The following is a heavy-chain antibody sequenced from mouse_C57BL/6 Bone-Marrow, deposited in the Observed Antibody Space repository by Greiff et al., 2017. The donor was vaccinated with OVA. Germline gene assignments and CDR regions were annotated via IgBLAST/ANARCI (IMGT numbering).Heavy chain of an antibody. CDR3: ASWYYGPYYFDY. D-gene: IGHD1-1*01. V-gene: IGHV1-82*01. CDR1: GYAFSSSW. CDR2: IYPGDGDT. Sequence: VQLQQSGPELVKPGASVKISCKASGYAFSSSWMNWVKQRPGKGLEWIGRIYPGDGDTNYNGKFKGKATLTADKSSCTAYMQLSSLTSEDSAVYFCASWYYGPYYFDYWGQGTTLTVSS. J-gene: IGHJ2*01.